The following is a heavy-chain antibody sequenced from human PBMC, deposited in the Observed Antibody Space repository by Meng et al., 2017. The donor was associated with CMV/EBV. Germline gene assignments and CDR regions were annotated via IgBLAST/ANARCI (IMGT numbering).Heavy chain of an antibody. Sequence: ASVKVSCKASGYTFTGYYMHWVRQAPGQGLEWMGWINPNSGGTNYAQKFQGRVTMTRDTSISTAYMELGRLRSDDTAVYYCARDEKVRVRGVTYYYYYGMDAWGQGTTVTVSS. D-gene: IGHD3-10*01. J-gene: IGHJ6*02. CDR1: GYTFTGYY. CDR2: INPNSGGT. CDR3: ARDEKVRVRGVTYYYYYGMDA. V-gene: IGHV1-2*02.